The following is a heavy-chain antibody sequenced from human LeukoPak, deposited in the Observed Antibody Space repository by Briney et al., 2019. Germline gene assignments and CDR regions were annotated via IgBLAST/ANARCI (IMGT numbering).Heavy chain of an antibody. D-gene: IGHD3-10*01. V-gene: IGHV4-31*03. J-gene: IGHJ4*02. CDR3: ARAMGSGSYLDY. Sequence: SETLSLTCTVSGGSISSGGYYWSWIRQHPGKGLEWIGYIYYSGSTYYNPSLKSRVTISVDTSKNQFSLKLSSVTAADTAVYYCARAMGSGSYLDYWGQGTLVTVSS. CDR2: IYYSGST. CDR1: GGSISSGGYY.